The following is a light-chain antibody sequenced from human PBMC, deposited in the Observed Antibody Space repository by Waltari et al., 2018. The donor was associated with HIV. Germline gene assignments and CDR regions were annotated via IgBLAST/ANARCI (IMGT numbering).Light chain of an antibody. V-gene: IGLV3-25*03. Sequence: SYELTQPPSVSVSPGQTARITCSGDALPKQYAYWYQERPGQAPVLLIYKDAERPSGIPERFSGSSSGTTATLTIIVVQAQDEADYHCQSADSNASLWVFGGGTKLTVL. J-gene: IGLJ3*02. CDR1: ALPKQY. CDR2: KDA. CDR3: QSADSNASLWV.